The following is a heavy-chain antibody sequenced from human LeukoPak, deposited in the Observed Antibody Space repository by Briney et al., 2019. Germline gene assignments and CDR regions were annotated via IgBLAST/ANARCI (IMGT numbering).Heavy chain of an antibody. V-gene: IGHV4-59*12. CDR3: ATEAMEWEYSSSPLDY. Sequence: SETLSLTCTVSGGSISSYYWSWIRQPPGKGLEWIGYIYHSGSTYYNPSLKSRVTISVDRSKNQFSLKLSSVTAADTAVYYCATEAMEWEYSSSPLDYWGQGTLVTVSS. J-gene: IGHJ4*02. D-gene: IGHD6-13*01. CDR2: IYHSGST. CDR1: GGSISSYY.